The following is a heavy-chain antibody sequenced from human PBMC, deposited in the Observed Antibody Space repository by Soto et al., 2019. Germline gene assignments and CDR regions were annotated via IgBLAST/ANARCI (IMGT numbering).Heavy chain of an antibody. J-gene: IGHJ4*02. D-gene: IGHD5-18*01. CDR2: IDYSGST. Sequence: PSDTLSLTCTVSSGSISSSDYYWTWIRQPPGKGLEWIGYIDYSGSTYYNPSLKSRVTISVDTSKNQFSLTLTSMTAADTAVYFCARELTGYRYGPGEVYWGQGTLVTVSS. CDR1: SGSISSSDYY. CDR3: ARELTGYRYGPGEVY. V-gene: IGHV4-30-4*02.